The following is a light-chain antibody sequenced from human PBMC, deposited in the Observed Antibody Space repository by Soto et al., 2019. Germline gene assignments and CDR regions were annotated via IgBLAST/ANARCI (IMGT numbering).Light chain of an antibody. CDR2: LEGSGSY. J-gene: IGLJ2*01. CDR1: SGHTTYI. Sequence: QSVLTQSSSASASLGSSVKLTCTLSSGHTTYIIAWHQQQPGKAPRYLMKLEGSGSYSKGSGVPDRFSGSSSGADRYLTISNLQSEDEADYYCETGDTNGGVFGGGTKLTVL. V-gene: IGLV4-60*03. CDR3: ETGDTNGGV.